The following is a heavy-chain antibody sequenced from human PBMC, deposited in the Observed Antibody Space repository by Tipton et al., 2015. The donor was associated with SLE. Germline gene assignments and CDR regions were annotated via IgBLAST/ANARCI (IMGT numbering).Heavy chain of an antibody. V-gene: IGHV4-38-2*02. D-gene: IGHD3-3*01. CDR3: ARPNDFWSVQGAFDI. CDR2: ISHTGTT. J-gene: IGHJ3*02. Sequence: TLSLTCTVSGYSISSGYYWGWIRQPPGKGLEWIGSISHTGTTYDNPSLKSRVIISLDMSKNQFSLNLSFVIAADTAVYYCARPNDFWSVQGAFDIWGQGTMVTVSS. CDR1: GYSISSGYY.